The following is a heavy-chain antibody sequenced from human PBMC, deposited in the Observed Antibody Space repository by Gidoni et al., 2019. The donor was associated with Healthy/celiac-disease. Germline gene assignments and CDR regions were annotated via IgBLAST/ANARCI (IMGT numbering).Heavy chain of an antibody. CDR1: GGSISSYY. Sequence: QVQLQESGPGLVKPSETLSLTCTVSGGSISSYYWSWIRQPPGKGLEWIGYIYYSGSTNYNPSLKSRVTISVDTSKNQFSLKLSSVTAADTAVYYCARVGNRFRGDPYYYYYYMDVWGKGTTVTVSS. CDR3: ARVGNRFRGDPYYYYYYMDV. J-gene: IGHJ6*03. CDR2: IYYSGST. D-gene: IGHD3-10*01. V-gene: IGHV4-59*08.